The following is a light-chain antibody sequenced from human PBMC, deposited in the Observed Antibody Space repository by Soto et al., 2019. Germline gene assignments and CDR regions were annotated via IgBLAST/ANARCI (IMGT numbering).Light chain of an antibody. Sequence: EIVLMQSPGTLSLSPGERGTLSCRASQSVASSLAWYQQKPGQAPRLLIYDASNRATGIPDRFSGSGSGTDFTLTLSRLEPEDFAVYYCQQYINSPPTFGGGTKVEIK. CDR1: QSVASS. CDR3: QQYINSPPT. CDR2: DAS. J-gene: IGKJ4*01. V-gene: IGKV3-20*01.